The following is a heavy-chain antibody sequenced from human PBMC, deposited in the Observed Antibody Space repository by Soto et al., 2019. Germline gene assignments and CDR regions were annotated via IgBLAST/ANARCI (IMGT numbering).Heavy chain of an antibody. CDR2: ISSTTNYI. J-gene: IGHJ4*02. CDR1: GFTFTRDS. Sequence: PGGSLRLSCAASGFTFTRDSMNWVRQAPGKWLEWVSSISSTTNYIYYGDSMKGRFTISRDNAKNSLYLEMNSLRAEDTAVYYCARESEDLTSNFDYWGQGTLVTVSS. CDR3: ARESEDLTSNFDY. V-gene: IGHV3-21*06.